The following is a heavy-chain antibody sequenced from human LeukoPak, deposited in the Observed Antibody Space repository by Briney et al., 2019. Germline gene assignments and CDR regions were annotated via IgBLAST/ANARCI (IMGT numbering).Heavy chain of an antibody. CDR3: AKQYNYYDSSGPFDY. CDR2: ISGDGGST. J-gene: IGHJ4*02. V-gene: IGHV3-43*02. CDR1: GFTFDDYA. Sequence: PGGSLRLSCAASGFTFDDYAMHWVRQAPGKGLEWVSLISGDGGSTYYADSVKGRFTISRDNSKNTLYLQMNSLRAEDTAVYYCAKQYNYYDSSGPFDYWGQGTLVTVSS. D-gene: IGHD3-22*01.